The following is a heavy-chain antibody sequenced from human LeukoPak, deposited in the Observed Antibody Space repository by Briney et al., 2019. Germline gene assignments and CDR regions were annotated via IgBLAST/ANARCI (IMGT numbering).Heavy chain of an antibody. CDR2: IYYSGST. CDR1: GGSVSSGSYY. V-gene: IGHV4-61*01. CDR3: AGGSGSYYYYGMDV. D-gene: IGHD3-10*01. J-gene: IGHJ6*04. Sequence: SETLSLTCTVSGGSVSSGSYYWSWIRQPPGKGLEWTGYIYYSGSTNYNPSLKSRVTISVDTSKNQFSLKLSSVTAADTAVYYCAGGSGSYYYYGMDVWGKGTTVTVSS.